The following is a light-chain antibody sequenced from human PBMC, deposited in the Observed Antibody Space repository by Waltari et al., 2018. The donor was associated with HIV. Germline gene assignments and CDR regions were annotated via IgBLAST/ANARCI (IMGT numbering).Light chain of an antibody. CDR2: EVT. CDR3: SSYAPTNKFYVL. J-gene: IGLJ2*01. V-gene: IGLV2-8*01. CDR1: SSDIGGYNY. Sequence: SVTMSCTGTSSDIGGYNYVSWYQQHPGKAPKLIMTEVTKRPSGVPDRFSGSKSGNTASLTVSGLQAEDEAHYYCSSYAPTNKFYVLFGGGTTLTVL.